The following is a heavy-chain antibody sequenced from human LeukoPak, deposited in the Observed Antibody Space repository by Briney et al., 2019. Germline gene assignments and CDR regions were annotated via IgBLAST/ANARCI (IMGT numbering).Heavy chain of an antibody. CDR3: AKDQNYDSSGYYSGPVGY. Sequence: GGSLRLSCAASGFTFRTYTMNWVRQAPGKRLEWVSSISSDSRYIYYADSVKGRFTISRDNSKNTLYLQMNSLRAEDTAVYYCAKDQNYDSSGYYSGPVGYWGQGTLVTVSS. J-gene: IGHJ4*02. CDR2: ISSDSRYI. V-gene: IGHV3-21*04. CDR1: GFTFRTYT. D-gene: IGHD3-22*01.